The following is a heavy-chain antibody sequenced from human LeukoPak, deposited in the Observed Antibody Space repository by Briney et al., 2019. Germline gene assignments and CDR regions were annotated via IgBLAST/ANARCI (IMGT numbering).Heavy chain of an antibody. V-gene: IGHV4-38-2*02. J-gene: IGHJ5*02. CDR1: GYSISSGYF. CDR3: ARGREAAAGTRPGRTKHNWFDP. Sequence: SETLSLTCTVSGYSISSGYFWGWIRQPPGKGLEWIGEIDHSGSTNYNPSLKSRVTISVDTSKNQFSLKLSSVTAADTAVYYCARGREAAAGTRPGRTKHNWFDPWGQGTLVTVSS. D-gene: IGHD6-13*01. CDR2: IDHSGST.